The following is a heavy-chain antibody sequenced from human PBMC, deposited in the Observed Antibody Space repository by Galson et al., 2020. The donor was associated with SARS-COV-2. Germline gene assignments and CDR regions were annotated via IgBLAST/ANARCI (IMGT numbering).Heavy chain of an antibody. Sequence: TGGSLRISCAASGFIFSTYAMSWVRQAPGKGLQWDSTISSTGGTTYYADSVKGRFTISRDNSKNTLYLQMSSLRAEDTAVYYCAKLATVDYYYGMDVWGQGTTVTVSS. D-gene: IGHD3-3*02. V-gene: IGHV3-23*01. CDR3: AKLATVDYYYGMDV. CDR2: ISSTGGTT. J-gene: IGHJ6*02. CDR1: GFIFSTYA.